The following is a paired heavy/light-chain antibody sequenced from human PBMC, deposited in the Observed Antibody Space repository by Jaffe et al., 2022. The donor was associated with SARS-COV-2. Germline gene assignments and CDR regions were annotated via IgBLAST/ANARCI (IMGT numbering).Heavy chain of an antibody. J-gene: IGHJ4*02. V-gene: IGHV1-3*04. D-gene: IGHD3-10*01. CDR3: ARDLGKVRGVISYYFDC. CDR2: INTGNGDT. CDR1: GYSLTNYG. Sequence: QVQLVQSGAEVKKPGASVKISCRASGYSLTNYGIHWVRQAPGQRLEWMGWINTGNGDTKSSPKLQGRVTITRVASANTAYMELSSLRSEDTAVYYCARDLGKVRGVISYYFDCWGQGTLVTVSS.
Light chain of an antibody. Sequence: DIQMTQSPSSLSASVGDRVTITCRASQGITNYLAWYQQKPGKVPKLLIYAASTLQSGVPSRFSGSGSGTDFTLTISSLQPEDVATYYCQKYNSAPWTFGQGTKVEIK. V-gene: IGKV1-27*01. CDR3: QKYNSAPWT. CDR1: QGITNY. CDR2: AAS. J-gene: IGKJ1*01.